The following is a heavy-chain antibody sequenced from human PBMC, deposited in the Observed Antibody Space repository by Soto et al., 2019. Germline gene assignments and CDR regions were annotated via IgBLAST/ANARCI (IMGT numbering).Heavy chain of an antibody. D-gene: IGHD6-19*01. Sequence: QITLKDSGPALVKPTEPLTLTCTFSGFSLSTSGAGVGWIRQPPGKALEWLALIYWNDDKTYNPSLKSRLTITKDTSKEQVVLKMTNMDPVDTATYYCAHRFGGWEALDYWGQGTLVTVSS. J-gene: IGHJ4*02. CDR1: GFSLSTSGAG. CDR2: IYWNDDK. V-gene: IGHV2-5*01. CDR3: AHRFGGWEALDY.